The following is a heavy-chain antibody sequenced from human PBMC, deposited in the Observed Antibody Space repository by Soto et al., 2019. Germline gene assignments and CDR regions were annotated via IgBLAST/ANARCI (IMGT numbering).Heavy chain of an antibody. D-gene: IGHD3-10*01. CDR1: GFTFSSYD. Sequence: EVQLVESGGGLVQPGGSLRLSCAASGFTFSSYDMHWVRQATGKGLEWVSAIGTAGDTYYPGSVKGRFTISRENAKNSLYLQMNSLRAGDTAVYYCARAGYYGSGSYYNEYYYYYMDVWGKGTTVTVSS. J-gene: IGHJ6*03. V-gene: IGHV3-13*01. CDR3: ARAGYYGSGSYYNEYYYYYMDV. CDR2: IGTAGDT.